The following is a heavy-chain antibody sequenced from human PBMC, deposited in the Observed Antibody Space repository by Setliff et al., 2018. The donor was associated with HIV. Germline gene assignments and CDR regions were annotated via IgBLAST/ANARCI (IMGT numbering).Heavy chain of an antibody. D-gene: IGHD2-21*01. CDR3: AKGRGFCGGDCRPGYFDY. V-gene: IGHV3-23*01. CDR1: GFTFRSYA. J-gene: IGHJ4*02. CDR2: ISGDGGGT. Sequence: GGSLRLSCVASGFTFRSYAMSWVRQAPGKGLEWVSTISGDGGGTYYGDSVKDRFIISRDYSKNTLYLQMKSLRADDTAVYYCAKGRGFCGGDCRPGYFDYWGQGTLVTV.